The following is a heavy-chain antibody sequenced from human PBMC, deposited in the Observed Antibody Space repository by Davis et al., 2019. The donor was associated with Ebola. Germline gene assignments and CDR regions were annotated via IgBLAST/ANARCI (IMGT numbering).Heavy chain of an antibody. Sequence: GGSLRLSCAASGFTFSGSAMHCVRQASGKGLEWVGRIRSKANSYATAYAASVKGRFTISRDDSKNTAYLQMNSLKTEDTAVYYCARESIAVAGDVVGYFDLWGRGTLVTVSS. CDR3: ARESIAVAGDVVGYFDL. CDR2: IRSKANSYAT. V-gene: IGHV3-73*01. J-gene: IGHJ2*01. D-gene: IGHD6-19*01. CDR1: GFTFSGSA.